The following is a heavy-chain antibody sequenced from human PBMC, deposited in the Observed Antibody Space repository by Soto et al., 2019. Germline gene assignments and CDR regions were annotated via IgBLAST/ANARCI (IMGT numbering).Heavy chain of an antibody. J-gene: IGHJ4*02. CDR3: AVTSTTSSGWSFDY. CDR2: FDPEDGET. CDR1: GYTLTELS. D-gene: IGHD6-19*01. V-gene: IGHV1-24*01. Sequence: ASVKVSCKVSGYTLTELSMHWVRQAPGKGLEWMGGFDPEDGETIYAQKFQGRVTMTEDTSTDTAYMELSSLRSEDTAVYYCAVTSTTSSGWSFDYWGQGTLVTVSS.